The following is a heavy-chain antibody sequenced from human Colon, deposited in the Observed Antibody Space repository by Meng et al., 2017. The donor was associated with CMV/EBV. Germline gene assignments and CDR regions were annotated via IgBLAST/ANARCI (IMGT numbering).Heavy chain of an antibody. J-gene: IGHJ4*02. CDR1: GFTFSSYG. D-gene: IGHD3-10*01. Sequence: GESLKISCAASGFTFSSYGMHWVRQAPGKGLEWVTFIRTDGSNQYYADSVKGRFTISRDNSKNTLYVQMNSLRAEDTALYYCARDGVRGLDYWGQGTLVTVSS. V-gene: IGHV3-30*02. CDR2: IRTDGSNQ. CDR3: ARDGVRGLDY.